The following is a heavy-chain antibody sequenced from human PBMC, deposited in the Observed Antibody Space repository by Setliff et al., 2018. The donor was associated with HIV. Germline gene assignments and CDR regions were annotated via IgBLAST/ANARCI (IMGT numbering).Heavy chain of an antibody. V-gene: IGHV1-69*05. CDR1: GGTFNNYA. Sequence: SVKVSCKASGGTFNNYAISWVRQAPGQGLEWMGRIIPMFGTANHAQKFQGRVIITRDISASTAYMDLSSLTSEDTAVYYCARTPEGAAVFDYWGQGTLVTVSS. CDR2: IIPMFGTA. D-gene: IGHD6-25*01. CDR3: ARTPEGAAVFDY. J-gene: IGHJ4*02.